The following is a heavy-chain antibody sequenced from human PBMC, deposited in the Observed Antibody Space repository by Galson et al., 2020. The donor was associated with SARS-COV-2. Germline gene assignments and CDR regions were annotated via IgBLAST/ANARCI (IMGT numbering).Heavy chain of an antibody. Sequence: SGPTLVKPTQTLTLTCTFSGFSLTTSGMGVTWIRQPPGKALEWLALIDWDDDKYYSTSLRTRLTISRDTSKNQVFLTMTNMDPVDTATYYCARMADGYGGSDYGSRPFDYWGQRILVTVSS. CDR2: IDWDDDK. J-gene: IGHJ4*02. D-gene: IGHD5-12*01. CDR3: ARMADGYGGSDYGSRPFDY. V-gene: IGHV2-70*01. CDR1: GFSLTTSGMG.